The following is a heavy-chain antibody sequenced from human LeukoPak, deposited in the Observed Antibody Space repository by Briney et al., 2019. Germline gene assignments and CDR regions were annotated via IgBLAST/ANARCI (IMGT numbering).Heavy chain of an antibody. D-gene: IGHD2-2*01. J-gene: IGHJ6*03. CDR1: GYTFTSYG. CDR3: ARVGFVVVPAATRNYYYYMDV. Sequence: ASVKVSCKASGYTFTSYGISWVRQAPGQGLEWMGWISAYNGNTNYAQKLQGRVTMTTDTSTSTAYMELRSLRSDDTAVYYCARVGFVVVPAATRNYYYYMDVWGKGTTVTVSS. V-gene: IGHV1-18*01. CDR2: ISAYNGNT.